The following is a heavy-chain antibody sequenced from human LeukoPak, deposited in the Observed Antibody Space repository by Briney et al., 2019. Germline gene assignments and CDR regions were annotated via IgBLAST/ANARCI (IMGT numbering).Heavy chain of an antibody. CDR3: AKDQRRYCSSTSCYLDY. V-gene: IGHV3-30*02. Sequence: PGGSLRLSCAASGFTFSSYSMNWVRQAPGKGLEWVAFIRYDGSNKYYADSVKGRFTISRDNSKNTLYLQMNSLRAEDTAVYYCAKDQRRYCSSTSCYLDYWGQGTLVTVSS. CDR2: IRYDGSNK. D-gene: IGHD2-2*01. J-gene: IGHJ4*02. CDR1: GFTFSSYS.